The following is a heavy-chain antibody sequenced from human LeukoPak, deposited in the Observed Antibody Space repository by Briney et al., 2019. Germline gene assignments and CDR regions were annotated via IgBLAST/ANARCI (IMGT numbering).Heavy chain of an antibody. CDR1: GGSITTGTYY. D-gene: IGHD2-15*01. Sequence: PSETLSLTCTVSGGSITTGTYYLTWIRQSAGKGLEWIGLIYPSGGTNYNPSLKSRLTISIDASKNQFSLKLRSVTAADTAVYYCATGGAPDCSVGTCDSLDSWGQGTLVIVCS. CDR2: IYPSGGT. V-gene: IGHV4-61*02. CDR3: ATGGAPDCSVGTCDSLDS. J-gene: IGHJ4*02.